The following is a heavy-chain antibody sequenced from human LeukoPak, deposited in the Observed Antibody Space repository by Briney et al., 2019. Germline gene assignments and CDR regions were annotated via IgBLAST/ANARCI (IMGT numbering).Heavy chain of an antibody. CDR1: GASISAYY. Sequence: SETLSLTCTVSGASISAYYWSWLRQPPGKGLEWIGYIHTSGSTRFNPSLQSRVTLSLDTSKDQISLRLTSLSAADTAVYYCARHLSSTSYPFYYYLDVWGKGTTVTVSS. J-gene: IGHJ6*03. CDR2: IHTSGST. D-gene: IGHD2-2*02. V-gene: IGHV4-4*09. CDR3: ARHLSSTSYPFYYYLDV.